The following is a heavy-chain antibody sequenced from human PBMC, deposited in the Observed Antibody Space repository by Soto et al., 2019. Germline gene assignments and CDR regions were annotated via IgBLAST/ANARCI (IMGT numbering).Heavy chain of an antibody. D-gene: IGHD2-2*01. CDR1: GGSISSGGYS. J-gene: IGHJ6*02. CDR3: ASGRSIGTRIYYGMDV. CDR2: IYHSGST. V-gene: IGHV4-30-2*01. Sequence: SETLSLTCAVSGGSISSGGYSWSWIRQPPGKGLEWIGYIYHSGSTYYNPSLKSRVTISVDRSKNQFSLKLSSVTAADTAVYYCASGRSIGTRIYYGMDVWGQGTTVTVSS.